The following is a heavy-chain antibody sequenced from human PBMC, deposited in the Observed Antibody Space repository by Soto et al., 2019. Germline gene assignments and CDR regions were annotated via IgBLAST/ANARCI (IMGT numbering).Heavy chain of an antibody. V-gene: IGHV3-23*01. CDR2: ISRTGDSA. J-gene: IGHJ5*01. CDR1: GFSFSDYA. CDR3: AKGPDGSGYYHNWFDS. Sequence: EVHLLESGGALVQPGGSLTLSCAASGFSFSDYAMSWVRQAPGKGLEWVSSISRTGDSAYYADSVKGRFAISRDRYKNRLSLQMNSLRVADTAVYYCAKGPDGSGYYHNWFDSWGQGTLITVSS. D-gene: IGHD3-22*01.